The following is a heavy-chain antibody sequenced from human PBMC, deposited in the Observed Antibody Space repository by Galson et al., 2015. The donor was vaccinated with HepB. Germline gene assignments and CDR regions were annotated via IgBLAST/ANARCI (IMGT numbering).Heavy chain of an antibody. CDR1: GYTFSRYG. J-gene: IGHJ4*02. CDR2: INTNTGNP. D-gene: IGHD2-15*01. CDR3: ARDRGSGSHFFDY. V-gene: IGHV7-4-1*02. Sequence: SVKVSCKASGYTFSRYGMNWVRQAPGQGLEWMGWINTNTGNPTYAQGFTGRFVFSLGTSVSTAYLQISSLKAEDTAVYYCARDRGSGSHFFDYWGQGALVTVSS.